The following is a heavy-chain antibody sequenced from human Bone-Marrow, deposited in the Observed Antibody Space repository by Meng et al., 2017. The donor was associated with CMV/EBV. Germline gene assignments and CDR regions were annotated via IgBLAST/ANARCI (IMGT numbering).Heavy chain of an antibody. J-gene: IGHJ4*02. CDR2: ITHSGST. CDR1: GAPFSGY. Sequence: QVHLQQGGVGLLKPSGPLSLTCGVYGAPFSGYWSWVRQPPGKGLEWIGEITHSGSTNYNVSLKSRVTISIDTSKNQFSLKLSSVTATDTAVYYCAPGFRSWSGSYSSWGQGTLVTVSS. D-gene: IGHD1-26*01. V-gene: IGHV4-34*01. CDR3: APGFRSWSGSYSS.